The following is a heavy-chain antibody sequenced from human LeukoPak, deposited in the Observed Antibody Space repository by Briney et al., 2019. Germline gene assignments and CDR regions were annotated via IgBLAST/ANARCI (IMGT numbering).Heavy chain of an antibody. CDR1: GGSFSGYY. CDR2: INHSGST. Sequence: SETLSLTCAVYGGSFSGYYWSWIRQPPGKGLEWIGEINHSGSTNYNPSLKSRVTISVDTSKNQFSLKLSSVTAADTAVYYCARRGLLQGYFDYWGQGTLVTVSS. CDR3: ARRGLLQGYFDY. V-gene: IGHV4-34*01. J-gene: IGHJ4*02. D-gene: IGHD2-15*01.